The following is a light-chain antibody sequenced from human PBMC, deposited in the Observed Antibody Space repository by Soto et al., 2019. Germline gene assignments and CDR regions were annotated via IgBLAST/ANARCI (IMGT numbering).Light chain of an antibody. Sequence: QSVLTQPASASGSPGQSIAVSCTGTSSHVGAYNYVSWYQHHPGKVPKLIIYDVNNRPSGVSDRFSGSKSGDTASLTISGLQPEDEADYYCSSFTTSGNYVFGSGTKVTVL. CDR1: SSHVGAYNY. CDR3: SSFTTSGNYV. V-gene: IGLV2-14*03. J-gene: IGLJ1*01. CDR2: DVN.